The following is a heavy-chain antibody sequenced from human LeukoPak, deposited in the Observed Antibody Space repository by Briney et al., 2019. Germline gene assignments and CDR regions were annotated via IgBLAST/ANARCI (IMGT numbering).Heavy chain of an antibody. D-gene: IGHD3-10*01. CDR2: IYYSGST. CDR3: AGGYWVGVDY. V-gene: IGHV4-59*01. J-gene: IGHJ4*02. Sequence: SETLSLTCTVSGGSISSYYWSWIRQPPGKGLEWIGYIYYSGSTNYNPSLKSRVTISVDTSKNQFSLKLSSVTAADTAVYYCAGGYWVGVDYWGQGTLVTVSS. CDR1: GGSISSYY.